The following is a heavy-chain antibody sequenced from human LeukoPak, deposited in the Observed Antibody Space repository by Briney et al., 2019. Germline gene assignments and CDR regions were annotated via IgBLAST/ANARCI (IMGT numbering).Heavy chain of an antibody. D-gene: IGHD6-19*01. CDR1: GFTFSSYD. J-gene: IGHJ6*04. CDR3: ASRRSKQWLKYLDV. CDR2: ISNGGGSTK. V-gene: IGHV3-48*03. Sequence: TGGSLRLSCAASGFTFSSYDMNWVRQSPGRGLDWVSYISNGGGSTKYYADSVKGRFTISRDNAKNSLYLQMNSLRAEDTAVYYCASRRSKQWLKYLDVWGKGTTVTVSS.